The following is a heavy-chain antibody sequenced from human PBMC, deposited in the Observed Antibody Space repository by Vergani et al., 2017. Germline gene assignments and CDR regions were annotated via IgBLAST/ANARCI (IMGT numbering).Heavy chain of an antibody. CDR1: AYSPSDMT. J-gene: IGHJ4*02. V-gene: IGHV1-24*01. Sequence: VQLVQSGSDVRKHGASVKISCQVSAYSPSDMTIHWVRQAPGKWLVWMGGFDPEHGEVTFAHHIQGRVTMTDDRSTDTASMELSSLKPEDTALYYCSIVTDCYDSSGYYLDYWGQGTLVTVSS. D-gene: IGHD3-22*01. CDR3: SIVTDCYDSSGYYLDY. CDR2: FDPEHGEV.